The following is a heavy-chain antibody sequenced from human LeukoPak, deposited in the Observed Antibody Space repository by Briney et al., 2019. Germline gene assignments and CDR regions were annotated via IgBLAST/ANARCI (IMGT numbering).Heavy chain of an antibody. CDR2: INHSGST. CDR3: ARALRYFDWLSTKGYYYGMDV. D-gene: IGHD3-9*01. V-gene: IGHV4-39*07. CDR1: GGSISSGGYY. J-gene: IGHJ6*02. Sequence: SETLSLTCTVSGGSISSGGYYWSWIRQPPGKGLEWIGEINHSGSTNYNPSLKSRVTISVDTSKNQFSLKLSSVTAADTAVYYCARALRYFDWLSTKGYYYGMDVWGQGTTVTVSS.